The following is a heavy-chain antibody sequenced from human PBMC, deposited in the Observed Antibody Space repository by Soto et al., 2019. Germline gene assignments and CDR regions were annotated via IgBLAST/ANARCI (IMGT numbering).Heavy chain of an antibody. V-gene: IGHV4-4*02. CDR3: ARDDRRYCSGGSCYSGLGSAFDI. Sequence: XGTLSLTCAVSGGSISSSNWWSWVRQPPGKGLEWIGEIYHSGSTNYNPSLKSRVTISVDKSKNQFSLKLSSVTAADTAVYYCARDDRRYCSGGSCYSGLGSAFDIWGQGTMVTVSS. J-gene: IGHJ3*02. CDR2: IYHSGST. D-gene: IGHD2-15*01. CDR1: GGSISSSNW.